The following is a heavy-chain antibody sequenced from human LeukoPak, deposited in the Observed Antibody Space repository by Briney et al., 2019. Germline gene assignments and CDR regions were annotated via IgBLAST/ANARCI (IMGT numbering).Heavy chain of an antibody. Sequence: SGGSLRLSCAASGFTFSSYAMHWVRHAPGKGLEWVAVISYDGNDKHCADSVKGRFTISRDNSENTMYLQMNSLRAEDTAVYYCARDTWGGFDYWGQGTLVAVSS. CDR1: GFTFSSYA. CDR2: ISYDGNDK. CDR3: ARDTWGGFDY. J-gene: IGHJ4*02. D-gene: IGHD3-16*01. V-gene: IGHV3-30*04.